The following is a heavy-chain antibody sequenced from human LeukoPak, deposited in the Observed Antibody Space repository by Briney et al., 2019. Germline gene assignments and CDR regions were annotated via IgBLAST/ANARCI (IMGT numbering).Heavy chain of an antibody. D-gene: IGHD4-17*01. J-gene: IGHJ4*02. CDR1: GYSSGYY. Sequence: SETLSLTCIVSGYSSGYYWGWIRQPPGKGLEWIGSIYHSGSTYYNPSLKSRVTISVDTSKNQFSLKLSSVTAADTAVYYCATDWHGDVSPSFDYWGQGTLVTVSS. V-gene: IGHV4-38-2*02. CDR2: IYHSGST. CDR3: ATDWHGDVSPSFDY.